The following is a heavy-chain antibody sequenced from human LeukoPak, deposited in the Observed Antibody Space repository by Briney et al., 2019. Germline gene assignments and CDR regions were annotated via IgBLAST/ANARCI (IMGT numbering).Heavy chain of an antibody. V-gene: IGHV3-48*03. CDR2: ISSCGSTI. CDR1: GFTFSSYE. J-gene: IGHJ4*02. Sequence: PGGSLRLSCAASGFTFSSYEMNWVRQAPGKGLEWVSYISSCGSTIYYADSVKGRFTISRDNAKNSLYLQMNSLRAEDTAVYYCARDPYYYDSSGCFDYWGQGTLVTVSS. CDR3: ARDPYYYDSSGCFDY. D-gene: IGHD3-22*01.